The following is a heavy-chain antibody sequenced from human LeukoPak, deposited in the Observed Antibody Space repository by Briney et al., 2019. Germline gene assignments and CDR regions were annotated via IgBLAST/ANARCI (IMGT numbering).Heavy chain of an antibody. J-gene: IGHJ4*02. Sequence: GGSLRLSCAASGFTFTSYSMSWVRQALGKGLEWVSGTSDRGDYTYYADSVKGRFTISRDSSKNTLFLQMNSLRAEDTALYFCARKAQYNGHYPLDYWGQGTLVTVSS. D-gene: IGHD1-7*01. V-gene: IGHV3-23*01. CDR3: ARKAQYNGHYPLDY. CDR2: TSDRGDYT. CDR1: GFTFTSYS.